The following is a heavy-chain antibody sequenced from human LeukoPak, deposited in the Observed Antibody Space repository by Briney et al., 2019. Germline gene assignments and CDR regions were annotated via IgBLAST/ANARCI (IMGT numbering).Heavy chain of an antibody. V-gene: IGHV3-9*01. Sequence: PGRSLRLSCVASGFTFDDYGMFWVRQTPGKGLEWVSVISWNSGIIVYADSVKGRFTISRDNAKNSLFLQMNSLRAEDTALYYCAKDMGVHNGAYWEGYYYFYYVMDVWGQGTTVTVSS. CDR2: ISWNSGII. J-gene: IGHJ6*02. CDR3: AKDMGVHNGAYWEGYYYFYYVMDV. CDR1: GFTFDDYG. D-gene: IGHD1-26*01.